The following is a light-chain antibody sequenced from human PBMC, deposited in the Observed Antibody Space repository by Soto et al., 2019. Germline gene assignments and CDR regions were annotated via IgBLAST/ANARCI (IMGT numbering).Light chain of an antibody. V-gene: IGKV3-15*01. CDR1: QSISNK. CDR3: QQYSSWSPIT. Sequence: DIELTHSQATLSLSPPQTRTLXLLNSQSISNKLVWYQKKLGQAPRLLIYGASTRATGIPARFRGSGSGTEFTLTISSLQSEDFAVYYCQQYSSWSPITFGQGTRLEI. CDR2: GAS. J-gene: IGKJ5*01.